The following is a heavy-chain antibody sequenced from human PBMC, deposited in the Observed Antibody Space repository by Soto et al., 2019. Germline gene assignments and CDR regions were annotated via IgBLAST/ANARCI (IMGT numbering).Heavy chain of an antibody. D-gene: IGHD2-2*01. CDR3: ARLRAGGYCSSTSCYPFDP. V-gene: IGHV4-39*01. CDR1: GGSISSSSYY. J-gene: IGHJ5*02. CDR2: IYYSGST. Sequence: QLQLQESGPGLVKPSETLSLTCTVSGGSISSSSYYWGWIRQPPGKGLEWIGSIYYSGSTYYNPSLKSRVTISVDTSKNQCSLKLSSVTAADTAVYYCARLRAGGYCSSTSCYPFDPWGQGTLVTVSS.